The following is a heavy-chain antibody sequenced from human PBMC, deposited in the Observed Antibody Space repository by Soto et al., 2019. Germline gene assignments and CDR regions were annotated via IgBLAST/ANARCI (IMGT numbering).Heavy chain of an antibody. CDR3: TTPYGDYEMDV. D-gene: IGHD4-17*01. CDR2: IKNKTDGGTT. V-gene: IGHV3-15*01. J-gene: IGHJ6*04. CDR1: GFTFSNAW. Sequence: EVQLVESGGGLVKPGGSLRLSCAASGFTFSNAWMSWVRQAPGKGLEWVGRIKNKTDGGTTDYAAPVKGRFTNSRDDSKNTQYLQMNSLKTEDTAVYYGTTPYGDYEMDVWGKGTTVTVSS.